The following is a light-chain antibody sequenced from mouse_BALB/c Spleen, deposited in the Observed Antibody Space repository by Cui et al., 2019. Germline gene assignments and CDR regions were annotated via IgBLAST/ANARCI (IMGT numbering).Light chain of an antibody. CDR3: QNDHSYPWT. V-gene: IGKV8-28*01. Sequence: DIVMTQSPSSLSVSAGEKVTMSCKSSQSLLNSGNQKNYLAWYQQKPGQPPKLLIYGASTRESGVPDRFTGSGSGTDFTLTISRVQAEDLAVYYCQNDHSYPWTFGGGTKLEIK. J-gene: IGKJ1*01. CDR2: GAS. CDR1: QSLLNSGNQKNY.